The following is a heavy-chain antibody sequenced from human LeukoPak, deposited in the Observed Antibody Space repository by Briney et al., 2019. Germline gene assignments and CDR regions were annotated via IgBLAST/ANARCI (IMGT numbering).Heavy chain of an antibody. CDR2: IWYDGSNK. J-gene: IGHJ6*02. V-gene: IGHV3-33*08. D-gene: IGHD3-10*01. CDR1: GFTFSSYG. Sequence: GGSLRLSCAASGFTFSSYGMHWVRQAPGKGLEWVAVIWYDGSNKYYADSVKGRFTISRDNSKNTLYLQMNSLRAEDTAVYYCARDPQPYYYGSGATPYGMDVWGQGTTVTVSS. CDR3: ARDPQPYYYGSGATPYGMDV.